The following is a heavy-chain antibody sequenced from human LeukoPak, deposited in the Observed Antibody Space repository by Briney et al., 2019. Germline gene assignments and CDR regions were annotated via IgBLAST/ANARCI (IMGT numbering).Heavy chain of an antibody. CDR1: GFTFGDYA. V-gene: IGHV3-49*03. J-gene: IGHJ4*02. Sequence: GRSLRLSCTASGFTFGDYAMSWFRQAPGKGLEWVGFIRSKAYGGTTEYAASVKGRFTISRDDSKSIAYLQMNSLKTEDTAVYYCTRGYCDFWSGYYLFDYWGQGTLVTVSS. CDR3: TRGYCDFWSGYYLFDY. CDR2: IRSKAYGGTT. D-gene: IGHD3-3*01.